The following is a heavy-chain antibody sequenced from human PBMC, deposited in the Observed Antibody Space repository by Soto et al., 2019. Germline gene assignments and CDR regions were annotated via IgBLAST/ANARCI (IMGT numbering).Heavy chain of an antibody. J-gene: IGHJ4*02. D-gene: IGHD1-1*01. CDR2: IIPIFGTT. V-gene: IGHV1-69*06. CDR1: GGTFTTYA. CDR3: AKEGNTLNTSRYFDS. Sequence: SVKVSCKTAGGTFTTYAITWVRQAPGQGLEWMGGIIPIFGTTNYARKFQGTVTITADNSTAYMELSNLKSEDTAVYYCAKEGNTLNTSRYFDSWGQGTLVTVSS.